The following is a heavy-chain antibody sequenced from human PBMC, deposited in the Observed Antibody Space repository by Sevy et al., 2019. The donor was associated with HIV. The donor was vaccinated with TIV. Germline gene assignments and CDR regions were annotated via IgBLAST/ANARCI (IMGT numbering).Heavy chain of an antibody. V-gene: IGHV3-15*01. CDR3: TTGGKLGYCSSTSCYGSPIDYYFDY. CDR1: GFSLNNAG. D-gene: IGHD2-2*01. CDR2: LNSKTDGGTT. Sequence: LGGSLRLSCAASGFSLNNAGMTWVRQAPGKGLEWVGRLNSKTDGGTTDYAAPVKGRITISRDDSKNTLYLQMDSLKTEDTAVYYCTTGGKLGYCSSTSCYGSPIDYYFDYWGQGTLVTVSS. J-gene: IGHJ4*02.